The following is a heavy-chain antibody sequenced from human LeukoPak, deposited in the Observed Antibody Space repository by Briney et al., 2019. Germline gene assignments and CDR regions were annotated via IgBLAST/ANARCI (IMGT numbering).Heavy chain of an antibody. D-gene: IGHD1-14*01. J-gene: IGHJ4*02. Sequence: GGSLRLSCAASGFSVSSNFMSWVRQAPGRGLEWVSVIYAGGTTHYIDSVKGRFTISRDNSNNTVFLQMNSRRGDDTAVYYCVREWANQRQRRDDWGQGTLVTVSS. CDR2: IYAGGTT. CDR1: GFSVSSNF. V-gene: IGHV3-53*01. CDR3: VREWANQRQRRDD.